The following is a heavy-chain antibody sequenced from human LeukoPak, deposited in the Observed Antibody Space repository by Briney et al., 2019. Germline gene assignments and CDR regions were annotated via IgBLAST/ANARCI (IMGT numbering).Heavy chain of an antibody. J-gene: IGHJ4*02. V-gene: IGHV3-23*01. D-gene: IGHD2-2*01. CDR2: ISGSGGST. CDR3: AAGYCRSTSWYGEGYCDY. CDR1: GFTFSSYA. Sequence: GGSLRLSCAASGFTFSSYAMSWVRQAPGKGLEWVSAISGSGGSTYYADSVKGRFTISRDNSKNTLYLQMNSLRAEDTAVYYCAAGYCRSTSWYGEGYCDYWGQGTLVTVSS.